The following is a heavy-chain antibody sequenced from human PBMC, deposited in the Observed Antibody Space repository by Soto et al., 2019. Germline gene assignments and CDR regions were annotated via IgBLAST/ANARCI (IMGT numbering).Heavy chain of an antibody. V-gene: IGHV4-59*01. CDR2: VSHSGST. J-gene: IGHJ4*01. Sequence: QVQLQESGPGLVKPSETLSLTCTVSGGSISSNYWSWIRQPPGKGLEWLGYVSHSGSTNYNPSLKSRLTISRDTSQNQVSIKLTSVTAADTAVYYCARDYLRALDYWGHGTLVTVSS. CDR1: GGSISSNY. D-gene: IGHD3-10*01. CDR3: ARDYLRALDY.